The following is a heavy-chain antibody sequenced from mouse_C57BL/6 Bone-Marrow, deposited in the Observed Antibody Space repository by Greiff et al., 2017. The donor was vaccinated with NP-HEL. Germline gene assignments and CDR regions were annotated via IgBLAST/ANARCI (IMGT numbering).Heavy chain of an antibody. CDR1: EYEFPSHD. J-gene: IGHJ2*01. V-gene: IGHV5-2*01. CDR2: INSDGGST. Sequence: EVQRVESGGGLVQPGESLKLSCESNEYEFPSHDMSWVRKTPEKRLELVAAINSDGGSTYYPDTMERRFIISRDNTKKTLYLQMSSLRSEDTALYYCARSHYDGYPYYFDYWGQGTTLTVSS. D-gene: IGHD2-3*01. CDR3: ARSHYDGYPYYFDY.